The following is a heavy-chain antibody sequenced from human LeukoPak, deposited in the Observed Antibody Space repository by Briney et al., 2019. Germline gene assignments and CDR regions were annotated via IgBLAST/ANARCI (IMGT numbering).Heavy chain of an antibody. D-gene: IGHD6-13*01. CDR3: ARRAAAGKHFDY. Sequence: SETLSLTCTVSGGSISSGGYYWSWIRQPPGKGLEWIGYIYHSGSTYYNPSLKSRVTISVDRSENQISLKLISVTAADTAVYYCARRAAAGKHFDYWGQGALVTVSS. V-gene: IGHV4-30-2*01. J-gene: IGHJ4*02. CDR1: GGSISSGGYY. CDR2: IYHSGST.